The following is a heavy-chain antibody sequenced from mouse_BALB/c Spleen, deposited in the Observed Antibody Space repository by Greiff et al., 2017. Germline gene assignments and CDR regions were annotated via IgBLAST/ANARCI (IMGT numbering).Heavy chain of an antibody. D-gene: IGHD1-1*02. J-gene: IGHJ2*01. CDR2: ISTYYGNT. CDR3: ARGGNYVDY. CDR1: GYTFTDYA. V-gene: IGHV1-67*01. Sequence: QVQLKESGPELVRPGVSVKISCKGSGYTFTDYAMHWVKQSHAKSLEWIGVISTYYGNTNYNQKFKGKATMTVDKSSSTAYMELARLTSEDSAIYYCARGGNYVDYWGQGTTRTVSA.